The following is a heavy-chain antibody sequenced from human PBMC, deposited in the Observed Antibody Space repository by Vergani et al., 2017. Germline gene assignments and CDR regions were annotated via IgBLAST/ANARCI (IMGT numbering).Heavy chain of an antibody. J-gene: IGHJ4*02. CDR2: IIPIVGTA. V-gene: IGHV1-69*18. Sequence: QVQLVQSGAEVKKPGSSVKVSCKASGGTLSSYAISWVRQAPGPGLEWMGRIIPIVGTANYAQKFQGRVTINADESTSTAYMALSSLRSEETAVYYCARETGTTLGFDYWGQGTLVTVSS. CDR1: GGTLSSYA. CDR3: ARETGTTLGFDY. D-gene: IGHD1-1*01.